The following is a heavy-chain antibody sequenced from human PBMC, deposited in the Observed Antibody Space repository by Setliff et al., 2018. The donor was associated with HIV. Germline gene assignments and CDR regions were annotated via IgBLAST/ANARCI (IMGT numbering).Heavy chain of an antibody. V-gene: IGHV4-61*10. Sequence: PSETLSLTCSVSGVSISSSNYFWTWIRQPAGKGLEWIGHIYTSGSTNYNPSLKYNPSLKSRATISIDTSKKQFSLKLNSVTAADTAVYFCGRAIAVPGQQYYYCAMDVWGRGTSVTVSS. CDR1: GVSISSSNYF. J-gene: IGHJ6*02. CDR2: IYTSGST. D-gene: IGHD6-19*01. CDR3: GRAIAVPGQQYYYCAMDV.